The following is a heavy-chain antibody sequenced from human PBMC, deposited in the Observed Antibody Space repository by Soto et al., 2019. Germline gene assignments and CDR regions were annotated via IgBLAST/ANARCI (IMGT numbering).Heavy chain of an antibody. D-gene: IGHD1-1*01. J-gene: IGHJ6*02. Sequence: SVKVSCKASGGTFRNSAISWVRQAPGQGLEWMGGIMPIFRTPDYAQKFQGRVTITADESTNTAYMELSGLRSDDAAVYYCARDNDRPQLGGNYYYILDVWG. CDR2: IMPIFRTP. CDR1: GGTFRNSA. V-gene: IGHV1-69*13. CDR3: ARDNDRPQLGGNYYYILDV.